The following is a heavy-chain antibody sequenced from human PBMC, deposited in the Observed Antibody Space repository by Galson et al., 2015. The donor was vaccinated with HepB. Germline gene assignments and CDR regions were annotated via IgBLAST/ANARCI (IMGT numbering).Heavy chain of an antibody. CDR1: GYTFTNYA. V-gene: IGHV7-4-1*02. J-gene: IGHJ4*02. D-gene: IGHD4-17*01. CDR3: ARYGESHHFDY. Sequence: SVKVSCKASGYTFTNYAMNWVRQAPGQGLEWMGWINTNTGNPTYAQGFAGRFVFSLDTSVSTAYLQISSLKAEDTAVYYCARYGESHHFDYWGQGTLVTVSS. CDR2: INTNTGNP.